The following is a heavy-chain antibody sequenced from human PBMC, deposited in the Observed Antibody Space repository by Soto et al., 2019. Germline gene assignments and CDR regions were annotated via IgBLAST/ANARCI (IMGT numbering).Heavy chain of an antibody. CDR2: ISYDGSNK. CDR3: AKDSGSGSYYNIFYFDY. CDR1: GFTFRSCA. D-gene: IGHD3-10*01. J-gene: IGHJ4*02. Sequence: GGSLRLSCGASGFTFRSCAMHWVRQTPGKGLEWVAVISYDGSNKHYADSVKGRFTISRDNSKNTLYLQMNSLRAEDTAVYYCAKDSGSGSYYNIFYFDYWGQGTLVTVSS. V-gene: IGHV3-30-3*01.